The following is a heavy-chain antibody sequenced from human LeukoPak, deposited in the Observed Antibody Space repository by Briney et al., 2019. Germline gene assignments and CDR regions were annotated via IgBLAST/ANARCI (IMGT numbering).Heavy chain of an antibody. V-gene: IGHV1-2*02. Sequence: ASVKVSCKASGYTFTGYYMHWVRQAPGQGLEWMGWINPNSGGTNYAQKFQGRVTMTRDTSISTAYMELSRLRSDDTAVYYCARELRSSDRLGSTLGYWGQGTLVTVSS. CDR1: GYTFTGYY. CDR3: ARELRSSDRLGSTLGY. J-gene: IGHJ4*02. CDR2: INPNSGGT. D-gene: IGHD3-16*01.